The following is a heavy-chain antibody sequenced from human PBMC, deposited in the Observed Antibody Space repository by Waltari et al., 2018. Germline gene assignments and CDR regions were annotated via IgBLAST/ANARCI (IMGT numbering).Heavy chain of an antibody. J-gene: IGHJ5*01. Sequence: QVQLQESGPGLVKPSETLSPTCTVSTDPFASYYWNWIRQPPGKGLEWIGNINYSGSPNYNPSLKDRVTISIDTSKNQFSLQLTSVTATDTAVYYCARGYWFDFWGQGTLVTVSS. CDR3: ARGYWFDF. CDR2: INYSGSP. V-gene: IGHV4-59*13. CDR1: TDPFASYY.